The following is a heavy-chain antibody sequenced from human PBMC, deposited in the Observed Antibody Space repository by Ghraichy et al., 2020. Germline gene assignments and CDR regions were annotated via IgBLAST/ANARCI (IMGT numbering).Heavy chain of an antibody. J-gene: IGHJ3*02. Sequence: GESLNISCKGSGYSFTSYWIGWVRQMPGKGLEWMGIIYPGDSDTRYSPSFQGQVTISADKSISTAYLQWSSLKASDTAMYYCARHRLLWFRELSPNDAFDIWGQGTMVTVSS. CDR2: IYPGDSDT. D-gene: IGHD3-10*01. CDR3: ARHRLLWFRELSPNDAFDI. V-gene: IGHV5-51*01. CDR1: GYSFTSYW.